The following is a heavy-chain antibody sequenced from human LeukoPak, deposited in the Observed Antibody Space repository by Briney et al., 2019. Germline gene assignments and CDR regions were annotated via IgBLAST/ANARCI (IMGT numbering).Heavy chain of an antibody. D-gene: IGHD3-22*01. CDR1: GGSISSSNW. J-gene: IGHJ4*02. V-gene: IGHV4-4*02. CDR2: IYHSGST. CDR3: ARPPRGYWPYYFDY. Sequence: PSGTLSLTCAVSGGSISSSNWWSWVRQPPGKGLEWIGEIYHSGSTNYNPSLKSRVTISVDKSKNQFSLKLSSVTAADTAVYYCARPPRGYWPYYFDYWGQGTLVTVSS.